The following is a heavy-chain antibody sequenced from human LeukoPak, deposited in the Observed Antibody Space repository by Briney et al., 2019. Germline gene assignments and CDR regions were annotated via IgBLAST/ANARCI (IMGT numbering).Heavy chain of an antibody. CDR3: AKESSSGYYFDY. Sequence: VSGISWNSGSIGYAASVKGRFTLSRHNAKNSLYLQMNSLRAEDMALYYCAKESSSGYYFDYWGQGTLVTVSS. V-gene: IGHV3-9*03. J-gene: IGHJ4*02. CDR2: ISWNSGSI. D-gene: IGHD6-19*01.